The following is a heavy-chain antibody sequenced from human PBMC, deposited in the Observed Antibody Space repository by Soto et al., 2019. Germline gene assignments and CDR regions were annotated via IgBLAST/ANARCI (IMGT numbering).Heavy chain of an antibody. CDR2: IFHSGNA. J-gene: IGHJ4*01. CDR1: GGSIRNVY. V-gene: IGHV4-59*01. D-gene: IGHD2-15*01. Sequence: PSETLSLTCTVSGGSIRNVYWSWIRQSPGKRLEWIGFIFHSGNAKYNPSLKSRVTISVDTSKNQFSLSLDSVTAADTVVYFCARAHAPTLPFDYWGQGTLVTVSS. CDR3: ARAHAPTLPFDY.